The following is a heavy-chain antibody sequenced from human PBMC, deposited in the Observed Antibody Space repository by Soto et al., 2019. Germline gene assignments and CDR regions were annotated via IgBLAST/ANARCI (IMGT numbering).Heavy chain of an antibody. CDR3: AKDPRSGRSNWFDP. J-gene: IGHJ5*02. V-gene: IGHV3-23*01. CDR1: GFTLSGYT. D-gene: IGHD1-26*01. CDR2: ISAGGGSI. Sequence: GGSLRRSCAASGFTLSGYTMNGVRPAPGEGLEWVSSISAGGGSIYYADSVKGRFTISRDNSENRVYLQMNSLRADDAAVYYCAKDPRSGRSNWFDPWGQGTLVTVSS.